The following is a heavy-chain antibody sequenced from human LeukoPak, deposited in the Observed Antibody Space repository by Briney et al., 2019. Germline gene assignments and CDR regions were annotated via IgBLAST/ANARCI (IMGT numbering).Heavy chain of an antibody. CDR2: IYYSGST. Sequence: SETLSLTCTVSGGSISSYYWSWIRQPPGKGLEWIGYIYYSGSTNYNPSLKSRVTISVDTSKNQFSLKLSSVTAADTAVYYCARVQARTVYPGIAAAGIISFDYWGQGTLVTVSS. J-gene: IGHJ4*02. CDR1: GGSISSYY. CDR3: ARVQARTVYPGIAAAGIISFDY. D-gene: IGHD6-13*01. V-gene: IGHV4-59*01.